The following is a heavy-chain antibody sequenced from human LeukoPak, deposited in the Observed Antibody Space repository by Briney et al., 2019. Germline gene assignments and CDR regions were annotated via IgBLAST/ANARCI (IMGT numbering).Heavy chain of an antibody. CDR3: ARGPDGYNFYNWFDP. V-gene: IGHV1-2*02. D-gene: IGHD5-24*01. CDR1: GYTFTGYY. CDR2: INPNSGGT. J-gene: IGHJ5*02. Sequence: ASVKVSCKASGYTFTGYYMHWVRQAPGQELEWMGWINPNSGGTNYAQKFQGRVTMTRDTSISTAYMELSRLRSDDTAVYYCARGPDGYNFYNWFDPWGQGTLVTVSS.